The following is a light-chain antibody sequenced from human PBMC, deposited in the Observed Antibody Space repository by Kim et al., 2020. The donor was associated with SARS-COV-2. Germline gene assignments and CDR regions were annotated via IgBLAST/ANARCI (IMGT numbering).Light chain of an antibody. CDR3: SAWDSSLSAWV. CDR1: SNNVGDQG. V-gene: IGLV10-54*01. J-gene: IGLJ3*02. Sequence: TATLACIGNSNNVGDQGAAWLQQHQXHPPKLLFYRNNNRPSGISERLSASRSGNTDSLTITALQPEDEADYYCSAWDSSLSAWVLGGGTQLTVL. CDR2: RNN.